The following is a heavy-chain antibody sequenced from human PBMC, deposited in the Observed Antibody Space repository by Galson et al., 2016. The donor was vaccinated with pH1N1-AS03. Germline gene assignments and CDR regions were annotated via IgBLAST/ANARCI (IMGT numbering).Heavy chain of an antibody. CDR3: ARDLKWGFGGGLTYGMDV. J-gene: IGHJ6*02. D-gene: IGHD5-12*01. V-gene: IGHV3-48*03. CDR2: ISDSGGAR. Sequence: SLRLSCAAFGFTFRIHEMNWVRQAPGKGLEWVAYISDSGGARYHADSEKGRFTISRDNDRKSLYLQMNSLRVEDTAIYYCARDLKWGFGGGLTYGMDVWGQGTTVTVSS. CDR1: GFTFRIHE.